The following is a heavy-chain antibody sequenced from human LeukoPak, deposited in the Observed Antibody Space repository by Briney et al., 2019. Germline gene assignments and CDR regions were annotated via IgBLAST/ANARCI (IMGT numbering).Heavy chain of an antibody. Sequence: ASVKVSCKASGYTFTSYGISWVRQAPGQGLEWMGWISAYNGNTNYAQKFQGRVTMTTDTSTSTAHMELRSLRSDATAVYYCARQGYSGHSQGAADYWGQGTLVTVSS. V-gene: IGHV1-18*01. D-gene: IGHD4-23*01. CDR3: ARQGYSGHSQGAADY. J-gene: IGHJ4*02. CDR2: ISAYNGNT. CDR1: GYTFTSYG.